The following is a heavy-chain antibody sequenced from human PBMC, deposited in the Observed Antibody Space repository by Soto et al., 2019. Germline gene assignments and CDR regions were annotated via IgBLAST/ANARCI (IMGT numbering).Heavy chain of an antibody. CDR3: AREYYDILAGLYLNWFER. CDR1: RFSFSDFE. Sequence: GGSLRLSCATSRFSFSDFEMHWVRQAPGKGLEWVSYISSGGTTKYYADSVKWRFTISRDNAKHSLFVEMNSLRAEDTAVYDCAREYYDILAGLYLNWFERWGQGTLVTVSS. CDR2: ISSGGTTK. D-gene: IGHD3-9*01. V-gene: IGHV3-48*03. J-gene: IGHJ5*02.